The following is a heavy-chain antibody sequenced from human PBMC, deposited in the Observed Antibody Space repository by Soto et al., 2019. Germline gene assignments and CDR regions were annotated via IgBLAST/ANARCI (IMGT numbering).Heavy chain of an antibody. CDR3: ARVSHTANFVGAFDI. CDR2: IYYSGST. V-gene: IGHV4-59*01. D-gene: IGHD5-18*01. Sequence: KTSETLSLTCTVSGGSISTYYWGWIRQPPGKGLEWIGYIYYSGSTNYSPSLKSRVSISVDTSKNQFSLKLRSLTAADTAVYYCARVSHTANFVGAFDIWGQGTMVTVSS. CDR1: GGSISTYY. J-gene: IGHJ3*02.